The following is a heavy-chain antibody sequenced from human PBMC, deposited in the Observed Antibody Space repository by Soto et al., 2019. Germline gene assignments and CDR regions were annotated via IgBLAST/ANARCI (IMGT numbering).Heavy chain of an antibody. CDR3: AQGAGPNLPPTAFPTFTR. CDR1: GIAFSDYA. Sequence: EVPLLESGGGLVEAGGSLRLSCAASGIAFSDYAMNWVRQAPGKGLEWVSSISGSGAITYIADSVKGRFTISRDNSKNTLYLQMNSLRAEDTAVYYCAQGAGPNLPPTAFPTFTRWGQGTLVTVSS. CDR2: ISGSGAIT. V-gene: IGHV3-23*01. J-gene: IGHJ4*02. D-gene: IGHD1-1*01.